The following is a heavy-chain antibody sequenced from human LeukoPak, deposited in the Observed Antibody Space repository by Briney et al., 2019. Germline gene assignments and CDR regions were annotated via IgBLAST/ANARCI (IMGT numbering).Heavy chain of an antibody. CDR1: GFTFDDYA. Sequence: PGGSLRLSCAASGFTFDDYAMHWVRQAPGKGLEWVSGISWNSGSIGYADSVKGRFTISRDNAKNSLYLQMNSLRAEDTALYYCAKDSEASIAVAGSLNFDPWGQGTLVTVSS. V-gene: IGHV3-9*01. CDR3: AKDSEASIAVAGSLNFDP. D-gene: IGHD6-19*01. CDR2: ISWNSGSI. J-gene: IGHJ5*02.